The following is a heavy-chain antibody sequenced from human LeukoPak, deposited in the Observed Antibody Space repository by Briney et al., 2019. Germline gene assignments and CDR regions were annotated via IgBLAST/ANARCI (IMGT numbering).Heavy chain of an antibody. CDR1: GFTFSSYA. D-gene: IGHD2-2*01. V-gene: IGHV3-64*01. CDR2: ISSNGGSI. J-gene: IGHJ3*02. Sequence: GGSLRLSCAASGFTFSSYAMHWVRQAPGKGLEYVSAISSNGGSIYYANSVKGRFTISRDNSKNTLYLQMGSLRAEDMAVYYCARRPYAAGALDIWGQGTMVTVSS. CDR3: ARRPYAAGALDI.